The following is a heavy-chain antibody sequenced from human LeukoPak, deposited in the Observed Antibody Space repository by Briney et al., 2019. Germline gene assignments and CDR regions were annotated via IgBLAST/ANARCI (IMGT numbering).Heavy chain of an antibody. Sequence: ASVKVSCKVSGYTLTELSMHWVRQAPGKGLEWMGGSDPEDGETIYAQKFQGRVTMTEDTSTDTAYMELSSLRSEDTAVYYCAKTQVGELGILDAFDIWGQGTMVTVSS. CDR2: SDPEDGET. CDR1: GYTLTELS. J-gene: IGHJ3*02. CDR3: AKTQVGELGILDAFDI. D-gene: IGHD1-26*01. V-gene: IGHV1-24*01.